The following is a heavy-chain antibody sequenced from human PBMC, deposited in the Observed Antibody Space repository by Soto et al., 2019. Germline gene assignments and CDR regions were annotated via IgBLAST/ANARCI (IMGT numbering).Heavy chain of an antibody. CDR1: GFTFRDYA. Sequence: EVQLVESGGGLVQPGGSLRVSCIDSGFTFRDYAFNWVRQAPGKGLEWVSYISVGGGSIFYADSVKGRFTISRDDARNSVYLQMTTLRHEAKAVYHCVRDHSWAFDIWGQGTVVTVSS. CDR2: ISVGGGSI. CDR3: VRDHSWAFDI. D-gene: IGHD1-26*01. J-gene: IGHJ3*02. V-gene: IGHV3-48*02.